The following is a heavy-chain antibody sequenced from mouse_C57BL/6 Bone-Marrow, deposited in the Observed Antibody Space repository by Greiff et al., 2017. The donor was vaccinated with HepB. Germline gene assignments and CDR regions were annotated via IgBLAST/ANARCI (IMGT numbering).Heavy chain of an antibody. CDR1: GYAFTNYL. V-gene: IGHV1-54*01. CDR3: AREYYCSSPYYAMDY. D-gene: IGHD1-1*01. CDR2: INPGSGGT. Sequence: QVQLQQSGAELVRPGTSVKVSCKASGYAFTNYLIEWVKQRPGQGLEWIGVINPGSGGTNYNEKFKGKATLTADKSSSTAYMQLSSLTSEDSAVYFCAREYYCSSPYYAMDYWGQGTSVTVSS. J-gene: IGHJ4*01.